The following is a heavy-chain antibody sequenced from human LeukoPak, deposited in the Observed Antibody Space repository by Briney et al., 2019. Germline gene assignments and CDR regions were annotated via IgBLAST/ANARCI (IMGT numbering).Heavy chain of an antibody. D-gene: IGHD4-11*01. CDR3: ARDWIDYSFDY. CDR2: IYHSGST. Sequence: SETLSLTCAVSGYSISSAYYWGWIRQPPGKGLEWIGNIYHSGSTHYNPSLQSRVTISLDTSKNQLSLNLTSVTAADTAVYYCARDWIDYSFDYWGQGTLVTVSS. J-gene: IGHJ4*02. CDR1: GYSISSAYY. V-gene: IGHV4-38-2*02.